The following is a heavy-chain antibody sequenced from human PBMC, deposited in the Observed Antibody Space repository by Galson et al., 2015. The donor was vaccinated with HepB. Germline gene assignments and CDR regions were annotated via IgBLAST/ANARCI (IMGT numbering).Heavy chain of an antibody. D-gene: IGHD3-3*01. CDR2: VHSSSLYS. J-gene: IGHJ4*01. Sequence: SGFTFSDFYMNWIRQAPGKGLEWVSYVHSSSLYSNYGDSVKGRFTISRDNSRNTLYLQMDSLRIEDTAVYYCARFLRSAFTFDFWGHGTLVTVSS. V-gene: IGHV3-11*06. CDR3: ARFLRSAFTFDF. CDR1: GFTFSDFY.